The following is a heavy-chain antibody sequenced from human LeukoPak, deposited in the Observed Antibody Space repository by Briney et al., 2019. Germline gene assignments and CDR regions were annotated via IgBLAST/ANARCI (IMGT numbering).Heavy chain of an antibody. J-gene: IGHJ4*02. CDR2: ISGSGGST. D-gene: IGHD2-15*01. Sequence: GGSLRLSCAASGFTFSSYAMSWVRQAPGKGLEWVSAISGSGGSTYYADSVKGRFTISRDNSKNTLYLQVNSLRAEDTAVYYCAKVRAIVVVVAAIDYWGQGTLVTVSS. CDR1: GFTFSSYA. CDR3: AKVRAIVVVVAAIDY. V-gene: IGHV3-23*01.